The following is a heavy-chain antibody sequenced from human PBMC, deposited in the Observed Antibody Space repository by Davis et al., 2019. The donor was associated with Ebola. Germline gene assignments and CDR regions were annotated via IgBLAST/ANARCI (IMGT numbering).Heavy chain of an antibody. CDR2: IYYSGST. D-gene: IGHD3-10*01. J-gene: IGHJ6*02. Sequence: SETLSLTCTVSGGSISSYYWSWIRQPPGKGLEWIGYIYYSGSTNYNPSLKSRVTISVDTSKNQFSLKLSSVTAADTAVYYCARQADYGSGSYYKYYYYGMDVWGQGTTVTVSS. CDR1: GGSISSYY. V-gene: IGHV4-59*08. CDR3: ARQADYGSGSYYKYYYYGMDV.